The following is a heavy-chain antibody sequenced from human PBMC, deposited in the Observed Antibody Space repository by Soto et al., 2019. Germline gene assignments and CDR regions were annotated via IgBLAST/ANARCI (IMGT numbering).Heavy chain of an antibody. CDR3: ARDPGQGDY. CDR1: GFTFSSYS. V-gene: IGHV3-21*01. Sequence: EVQLVESGGGLVKPGGSLRLSCAASGFTFSSYSMNWVRQAPGKGLEWVSSITGGSHIFYADSVKGRFTISRDNAKNSPYLQMNSLRAEDTAVYYCARDPGQGDYWGQGTLVTVSS. J-gene: IGHJ4*02. CDR2: ITGGSHI. D-gene: IGHD2-8*02.